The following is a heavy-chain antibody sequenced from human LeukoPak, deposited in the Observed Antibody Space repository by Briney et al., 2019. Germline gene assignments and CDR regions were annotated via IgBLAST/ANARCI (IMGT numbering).Heavy chain of an antibody. D-gene: IGHD4-17*01. J-gene: IGHJ4*02. CDR3: ARHDYGDYSYYFDY. CDR1: GFTFSSYW. CDR2: IKQDGSEK. Sequence: GGSLRLSCAASGFTFSSYWMSWVRQAPGKGLEWVANIKQDGSEKYYVDSVKGRFTISRDNAKNSLYLQMNSLRAEDTAVYYCARHDYGDYSYYFDYWGQGTLVIVSS. V-gene: IGHV3-7*01.